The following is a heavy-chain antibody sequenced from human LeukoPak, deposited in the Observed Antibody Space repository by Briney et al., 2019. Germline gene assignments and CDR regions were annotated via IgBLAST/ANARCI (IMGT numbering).Heavy chain of an antibody. J-gene: IGHJ6*02. CDR2: ISGSGGST. CDR3: ARNAGGYGSYYYYGMDV. CDR1: GFTFSSYA. Sequence: GGSLRLSCAASGFTFSSYAMSWVRQAPGKGLEWVSAISGSGGSTYYADSVKGRFTISRDNSKNTLYLQMNSLRAEDTAVYYCARNAGGYGSYYYYGMDVWGQGTTVTVSS. D-gene: IGHD5-18*01. V-gene: IGHV3-23*01.